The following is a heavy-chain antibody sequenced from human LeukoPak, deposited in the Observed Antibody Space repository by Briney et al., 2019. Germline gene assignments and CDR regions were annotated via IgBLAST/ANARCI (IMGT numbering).Heavy chain of an antibody. J-gene: IGHJ4*02. V-gene: IGHV3-7*01. D-gene: IGHD3-16*02. CDR3: ARADYDYVWGSYRQYYFDY. CDR2: IKQDGSEK. Sequence: GRSLRLSCAASGFTFSSYWMSWVRQAPGKGLEWVVNIKQDGSEKYYVDSVKGRFTISRDNAKNSLYLQMNSLRAEDTAVYYCARADYDYVWGSYRQYYFDYWGQGTLVTVSS. CDR1: GFTFSSYW.